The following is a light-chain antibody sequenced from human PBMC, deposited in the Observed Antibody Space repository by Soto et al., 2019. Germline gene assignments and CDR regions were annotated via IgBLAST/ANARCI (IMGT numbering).Light chain of an antibody. V-gene: IGKV3-15*01. Sequence: EIVMTQSPATLSVSPGERATLSCRASQSLSSNLAWYQQNPGQAPRLLISGASTRATGIPARFSGSGSGTEFTLTISRLEPEDFAVYYCQQYDDSPGTFVQGTKVDSK. CDR1: QSLSSN. CDR2: GAS. J-gene: IGKJ1*01. CDR3: QQYDDSPGT.